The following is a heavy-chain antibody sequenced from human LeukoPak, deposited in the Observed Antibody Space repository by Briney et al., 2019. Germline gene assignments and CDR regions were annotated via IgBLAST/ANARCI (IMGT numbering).Heavy chain of an antibody. CDR2: IRSSSSYI. CDR3: ALGGADYYDSSGYLY. Sequence: GGSLRLSCAASGFTFSSYWMSWVRQAPGKGLEWVSSIRSSSSYIYYADSVKGRFTISRDNAKNSLYLQMNSLRAEDTAVYYCALGGADYYDSSGYLYWGQGTLVTVSS. V-gene: IGHV3-21*01. D-gene: IGHD3-22*01. CDR1: GFTFSSYW. J-gene: IGHJ4*02.